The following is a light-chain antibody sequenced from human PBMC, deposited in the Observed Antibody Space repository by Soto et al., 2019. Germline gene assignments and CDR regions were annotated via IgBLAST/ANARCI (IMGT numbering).Light chain of an antibody. Sequence: QSALTQPRSVSGSPGQSVTISCTGTSSDVGGYSYVSWFQQHPGKAPKLMIYDVSKRPSGVPDRFSGSKSGNTASLTISGLQAEDEADYYCAAWDDSLSGVVFGGGTKLTVL. J-gene: IGLJ2*01. CDR3: AAWDDSLSGVV. CDR1: SSDVGGYSY. CDR2: DVS. V-gene: IGLV2-11*01.